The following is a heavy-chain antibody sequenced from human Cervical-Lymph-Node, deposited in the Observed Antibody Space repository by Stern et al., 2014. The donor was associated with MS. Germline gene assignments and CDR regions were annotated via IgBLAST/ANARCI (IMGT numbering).Heavy chain of an antibody. V-gene: IGHV1-46*01. Sequence: QVQLVESGAEVKKPGASVKVSCTASGYTFTSHYMHWVRQAPGQGLEWVAIINPSGDSAGYAKKFQGIVTMTRDTSTSTLYMELSSLRSEDTAVYYCASGTGSKRPAGNYWGQGTLVTVSS. J-gene: IGHJ4*02. CDR2: INPSGDSA. D-gene: IGHD3/OR15-3a*01. CDR3: ASGTGSKRPAGNY. CDR1: GYTFTSHY.